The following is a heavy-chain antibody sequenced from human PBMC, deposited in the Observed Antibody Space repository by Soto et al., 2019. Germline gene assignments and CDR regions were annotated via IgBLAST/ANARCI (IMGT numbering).Heavy chain of an antibody. V-gene: IGHV3-30-3*01. CDR1: EFTFSSYT. CDR3: AGEWSMSVPDPGY. D-gene: IGHD2-8*02. Sequence: QVQLVESGGGVVQPGRSLKLSCAASEFTFSSYTMYWVRQAPGKGLEWVAGISNDGGNTYYPDSVKGRFTISRDNSKNTLYLEMNSLRAEDTAVYYCAGEWSMSVPDPGYWGQGTLVTVSS. J-gene: IGHJ4*02. CDR2: ISNDGGNT.